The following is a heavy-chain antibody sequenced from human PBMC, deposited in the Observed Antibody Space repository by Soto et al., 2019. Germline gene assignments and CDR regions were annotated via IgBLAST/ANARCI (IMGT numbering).Heavy chain of an antibody. CDR1: GGSFSGYY. CDR2: INHSGST. J-gene: IGHJ4*02. CDR3: ARGQQADNDYYDTGVDD. D-gene: IGHD3-22*01. V-gene: IGHV4-34*01. Sequence: SETLSLTCAVYGGSFSGYYWSWIRQPPGKGLEWIGEINHSGSTNYNPSLKSRVTISVDTSKNQFSLKLSSVTAADTAVYYCARGQQADNDYYDTGVDDWGQGTLVTVSS.